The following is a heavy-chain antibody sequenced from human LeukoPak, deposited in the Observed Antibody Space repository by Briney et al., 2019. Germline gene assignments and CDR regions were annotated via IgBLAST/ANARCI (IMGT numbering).Heavy chain of an antibody. J-gene: IGHJ4*02. D-gene: IGHD6-13*01. CDR1: GGSISSSSYY. Sequence: SETLSLTCTVSGGSISSSSYYWGWIRQPPGKGLEWIGYIYYSGSTNYNPSLKSRVTISVDTSKNQFSLKLSSVTAADTAVYYCARQSSSSWYREFDYWGQGTLVTVSS. CDR3: ARQSSSSWYREFDY. CDR2: IYYSGST. V-gene: IGHV4-61*05.